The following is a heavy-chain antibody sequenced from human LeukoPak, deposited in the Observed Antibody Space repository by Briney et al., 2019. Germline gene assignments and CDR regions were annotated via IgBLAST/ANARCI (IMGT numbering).Heavy chain of an antibody. CDR3: AKQPGYCSSTSCYQRYYYYYYMDV. J-gene: IGHJ6*03. V-gene: IGHV3-23*01. D-gene: IGHD2-2*01. CDR1: GFTFSSYA. CDR2: ISGSGGST. Sequence: GGSLRLSCAASGFTFSSYAMSWVRQAPGMGLEWVSAISGSGGSTYYADSVKGRFTISRDNSKNTLYLQMNSLRAEDTAVYYCAKQPGYCSSTSCYQRYYYYYYMDVWGKGTTVTVSS.